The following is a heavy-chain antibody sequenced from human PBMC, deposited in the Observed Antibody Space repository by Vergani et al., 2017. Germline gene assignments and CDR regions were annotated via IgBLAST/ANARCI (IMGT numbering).Heavy chain of an antibody. CDR3: ARDTFEYDSGSYDDTFDS. J-gene: IGHJ3*02. D-gene: IGHD3-10*01. V-gene: IGHV4-39*07. Sequence: QVQLQESGPGLVKPSETLSLTCTVSNDSVSNTFYYWGWIRQTPGKGLEWIGSIYYSGSTYYNPSLESRVTMSVDTSKNRFSLRLSSVTTADTAVYYCARDTFEYDSGSYDDTFDSWGQGTMVIVSS. CDR1: NDSVSNTFYY. CDR2: IYYSGST.